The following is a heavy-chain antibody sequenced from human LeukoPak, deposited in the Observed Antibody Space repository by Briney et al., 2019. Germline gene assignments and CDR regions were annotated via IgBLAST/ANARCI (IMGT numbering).Heavy chain of an antibody. CDR3: AKWGDYDILTGYYDSDY. CDR1: GFTFSNYA. D-gene: IGHD3-9*01. V-gene: IGHV3-23*01. J-gene: IGHJ4*02. CDR2: IAGSGGST. Sequence: GGSLRLSCAPSGFTFSNYAMSWVRQAPGKGLEWVSAIAGSGGSTYYADSVKGRFTISRDNPKNTLYLQMNSLRAEDTAVYYCAKWGDYDILTGYYDSDYWGQGTLVTVSS.